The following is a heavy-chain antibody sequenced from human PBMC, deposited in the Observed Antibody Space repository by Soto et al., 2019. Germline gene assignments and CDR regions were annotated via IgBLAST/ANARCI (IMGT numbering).Heavy chain of an antibody. D-gene: IGHD6-13*01. CDR1: GYSFTSYW. CDR3: ARQQQLTHGMDV. J-gene: IGHJ6*02. Sequence: GESLKNSCLGSGYSFTSYWIGWVRQMPGKGLEWMGIIYPGDSDTRDSPSFHGQVTIAADKSISTAYLQWSSLKASDTAMYYSARQQQLTHGMDVWGQGTTVTVSS. CDR2: IYPGDSDT. V-gene: IGHV5-51*01.